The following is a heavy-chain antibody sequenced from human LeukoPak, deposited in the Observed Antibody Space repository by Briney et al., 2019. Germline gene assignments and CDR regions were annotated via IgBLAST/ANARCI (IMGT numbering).Heavy chain of an antibody. V-gene: IGHV3-74*01. Sequence: AGSLRLSCAASGFTFSTYWMHWVRQAPGKGLVWVSRMNSDGSDIRYADSVRGRFTISRDNAKNTLYLQMSGLRAEDTAVYYCAGDNYYDRDYWGQGTLVTVSS. CDR1: GFTFSTYW. CDR3: AGDNYYDRDY. J-gene: IGHJ4*02. CDR2: MNSDGSDI. D-gene: IGHD3-22*01.